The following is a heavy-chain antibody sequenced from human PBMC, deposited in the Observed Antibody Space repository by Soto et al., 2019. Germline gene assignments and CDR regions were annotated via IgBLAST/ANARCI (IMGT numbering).Heavy chain of an antibody. V-gene: IGHV3-30-3*01. CDR3: ARDPSAAGTTSMDV. Sequence: GGSLRLSCAASGFTFSSYAMHWVRQAPGKGLEWVAVISYDGSNKYYADSVKGRFTISRDNSKNTLYLQMNSLRAEDTAGYYCARDPSAAGTTSMDVWGQGTTVTVSS. D-gene: IGHD6-13*01. J-gene: IGHJ6*02. CDR1: GFTFSSYA. CDR2: ISYDGSNK.